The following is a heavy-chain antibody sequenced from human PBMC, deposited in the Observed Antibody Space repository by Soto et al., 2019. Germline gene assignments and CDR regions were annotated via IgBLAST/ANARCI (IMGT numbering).Heavy chain of an antibody. CDR1: GGSISSYY. Sequence: SETLSLTCTVSGGSISSYYWSWIRQPPGKGLEWIGYIYYSGSTNYNPSLKSRVTISVDTSKNQFSLKLSSVTAADTAVYYCARNVVDDNDKPGEHFDYWGQGTLVTVSS. CDR3: ARNVVDDNDKPGEHFDY. J-gene: IGHJ4*02. V-gene: IGHV4-59*01. D-gene: IGHD2-15*01. CDR2: IYYSGST.